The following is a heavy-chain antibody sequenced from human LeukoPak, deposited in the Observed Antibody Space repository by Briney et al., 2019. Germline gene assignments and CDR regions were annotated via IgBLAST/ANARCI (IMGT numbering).Heavy chain of an antibody. CDR1: GYIFTSYY. V-gene: IGHV1-46*01. Sequence: ASVTVSCKASGYIFTSYYMHWVRQAPGQGLEWMGLINPGGGSTSYAQKFQGRVTMNRDTSTSTVYMELSSLRSEDTAVYYCVRDGGESLARYWVDPGGQGTLVTVS. J-gene: IGHJ5*02. D-gene: IGHD2-21*01. CDR2: INPGGGST. CDR3: VRDGGESLARYWVDP.